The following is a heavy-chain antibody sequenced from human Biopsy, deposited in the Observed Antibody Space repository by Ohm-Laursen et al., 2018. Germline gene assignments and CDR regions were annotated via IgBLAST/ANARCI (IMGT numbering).Heavy chain of an antibody. V-gene: IGHV4-31*03. D-gene: IGHD3-9*01. CDR3: VREPKTGTAEAWYFDL. Sequence: TLSLTCHVSGASVKTSGYFWAWIRQRPGKGLEWIGYISYNERTHYNPSLTSRLAISFDTSNNRISLQLRSVSVADTAVYYCVREPKTGTAEAWYFDLWGRGSPVTVPS. J-gene: IGHJ2*01. CDR2: ISYNERT. CDR1: GASVKTSGYF.